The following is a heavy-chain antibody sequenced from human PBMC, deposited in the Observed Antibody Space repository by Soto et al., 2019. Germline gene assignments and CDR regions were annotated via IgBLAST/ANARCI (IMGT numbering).Heavy chain of an antibody. CDR3: AKNLPRTGRFDY. Sequence: PSETLSLTCTVSGDSISRGFYYWSWIRQHPGKGLEWIGNIYHTGSTDFNPSLKSRLTMSVDTSKNQFSLRLTSVTAADTAVYYCAKNLPRTGRFDYWGQGTSVTVSS. CDR1: GDSISRGFYY. V-gene: IGHV4-31*03. CDR2: IYHTGST. J-gene: IGHJ4*02.